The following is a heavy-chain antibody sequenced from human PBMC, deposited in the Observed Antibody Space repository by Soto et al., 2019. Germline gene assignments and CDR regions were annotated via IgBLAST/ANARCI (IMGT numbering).Heavy chain of an antibody. V-gene: IGHV3-30*18. CDR1: GFTFSGYG. CDR2: ISYDGSNK. J-gene: IGHJ6*02. Sequence: QVQLVESGGGVVQPGRSLRLSCAASGFTFSGYGMHWVRQAPGKGLEWVAIISYDGSNKYYADSVKGRFTISRDNSKNTLYLQMDSLRAEDTAVYYCAKDGVRGGRIYYCYGMDVWGQGTTVTVSS. D-gene: IGHD3-16*01. CDR3: AKDGVRGGRIYYCYGMDV.